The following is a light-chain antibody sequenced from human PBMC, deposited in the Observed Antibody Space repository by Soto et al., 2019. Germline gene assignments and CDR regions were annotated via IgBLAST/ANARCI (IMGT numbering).Light chain of an antibody. J-gene: IGLJ1*01. Sequence: QSALTQPRSVSGSPGQSVTIPCTGTSSDVGGYNYVSWYQHHPGKAPKLMIYDVSERPSGVPDRFSGSKSGNTASLTISGLQAEDEADYYCCSYGGSYALYVFGTGTKVTVL. CDR3: CSYGGSYALYV. CDR1: SSDVGGYNY. CDR2: DVS. V-gene: IGLV2-11*01.